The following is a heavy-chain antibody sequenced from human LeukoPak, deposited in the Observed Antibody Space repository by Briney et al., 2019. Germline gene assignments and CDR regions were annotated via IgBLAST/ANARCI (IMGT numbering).Heavy chain of an antibody. CDR2: IYYSGST. CDR1: SSYE. V-gene: IGHV4-39*07. J-gene: IGHJ4*02. Sequence: SSYEMKWIRQPPGKGLEWIGSIYYSGSTYYNPSLKSRVTISVDTSKNQFSLKLSSVTAADTAVYYCRCRYYYGPDYWGQGTLVTVSS. CDR3: RCRYYYGPDY. D-gene: IGHD3-10*01.